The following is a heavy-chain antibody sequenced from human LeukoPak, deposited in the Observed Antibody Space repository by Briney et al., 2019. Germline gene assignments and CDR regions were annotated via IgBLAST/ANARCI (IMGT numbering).Heavy chain of an antibody. CDR2: MNPNSGAT. D-gene: IGHD7-27*01. V-gene: IGHV1-8*01. CDR1: GYTFTSYD. J-gene: IGHJ4*02. Sequence: ASVKVSCKASGYTFTSYDINWLRQATGQGPEWMGWMNPNSGATGYAQKFQGRVTMTRSTSLNTAYMELSSLRSEDTAEYYCARAPRNWGLDYWGQGTLVTVSS. CDR3: ARAPRNWGLDY.